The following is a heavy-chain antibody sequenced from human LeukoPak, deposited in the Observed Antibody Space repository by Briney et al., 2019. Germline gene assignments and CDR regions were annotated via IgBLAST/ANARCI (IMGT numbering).Heavy chain of an antibody. CDR1: GGSFSGYY. V-gene: IGHV4-34*01. J-gene: IGHJ4*02. Sequence: SKTLSLTCAVYGGSFSGYYWTWIRQPPGKGLEWIGEIDHSGSTSYNPSLKSRVTISVDTSKNQFSLKLSSVTAADTAVYYCARPNHKDHCSSTGCYRYFDYWGQGSLVTVSS. CDR3: ARPNHKDHCSSTGCYRYFDY. CDR2: IDHSGST. D-gene: IGHD2-2*02.